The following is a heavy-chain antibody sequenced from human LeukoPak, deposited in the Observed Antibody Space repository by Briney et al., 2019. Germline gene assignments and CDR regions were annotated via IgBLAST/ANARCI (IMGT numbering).Heavy chain of an antibody. CDR3: ANWAAAGTGLLYYYYYMDV. J-gene: IGHJ6*03. CDR1: GFTFSSYA. V-gene: IGHV3-23*01. D-gene: IGHD6-13*01. Sequence: PGGSLRLSCAASGFTFSSYAMSWVRQAPGKGLEWVSAISGSGGSTYYADSVKGRFTISRDNSKNTLYLQMNSLRAEDTAVYYCANWAAAGTGLLYYYYYMDVWGKGTTVTVSS. CDR2: ISGSGGST.